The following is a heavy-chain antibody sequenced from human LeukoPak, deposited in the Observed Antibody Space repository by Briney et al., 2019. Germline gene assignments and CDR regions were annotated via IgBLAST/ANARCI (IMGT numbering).Heavy chain of an antibody. CDR2: ISNSGSTI. V-gene: IGHV3-11*04. Sequence: SGGSLRLSCAASGFTFSDYYMSWIRQAPGKGLEWISYISNSGSTIYYADSVKGRFTISRDNAKNSLYLQMNSLRAEDTAVYYCARGRYDFWSGYYTFDYWGQGTLVTVSS. CDR3: ARGRYDFWSGYYTFDY. D-gene: IGHD3-3*01. J-gene: IGHJ4*02. CDR1: GFTFSDYY.